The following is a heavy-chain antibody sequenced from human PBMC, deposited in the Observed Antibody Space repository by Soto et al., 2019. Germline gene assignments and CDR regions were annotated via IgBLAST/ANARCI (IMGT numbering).Heavy chain of an antibody. J-gene: IGHJ5*02. CDR3: ARDISGGYNWFDP. V-gene: IGHV4-30-4*01. CDR2: IHNSGSP. D-gene: IGHD5-12*01. CDR1: GASIYNGGYF. Sequence: PSETLSLTCSVSGASIYNGGYFWSWIRQSPGKGLEWIGHIHNSGSPYNNPSLKSRVTISTDTSKNQFSLKLTSVTAADTAVYYCARDISGGYNWFDPWGQGTLVTVSS.